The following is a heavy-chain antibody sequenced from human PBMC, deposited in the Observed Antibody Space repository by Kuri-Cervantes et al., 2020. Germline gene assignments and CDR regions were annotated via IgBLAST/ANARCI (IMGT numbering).Heavy chain of an antibody. V-gene: IGHV1-18*01. CDR1: GYTFTSYG. Sequence: ASVKVSCKASGYTFTSYGISWVRQAPGQGLEWMGWISAYNGNTNYTQKLQGRVTMTTDTSTSTAYMELRSLRSDDTAVYYCARHDRSGYYYDFDCWGQGTLVTVSS. J-gene: IGHJ4*02. D-gene: IGHD3-22*01. CDR2: ISAYNGNT. CDR3: ARHDRSGYYYDFDC.